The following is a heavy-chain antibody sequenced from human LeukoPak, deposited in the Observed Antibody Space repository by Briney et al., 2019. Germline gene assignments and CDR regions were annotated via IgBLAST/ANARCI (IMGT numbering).Heavy chain of an antibody. J-gene: IGHJ6*03. V-gene: IGHV4-59*02. CDR3: SRDRPTTYYYYHMDV. CDR2: IHNSGST. D-gene: IGHD5-12*01. CDR1: GGSVRSYY. Sequence: PSETLSLTCTVSGGSVRSYYWSWIRQPPGEGLEWIAYIHNSGSTNYNPSLKSRVTISVDTSKNHFSLKLSSVTAADTAVYYCSRDRPTTYYYYHMDVWGKGTTVTVSS.